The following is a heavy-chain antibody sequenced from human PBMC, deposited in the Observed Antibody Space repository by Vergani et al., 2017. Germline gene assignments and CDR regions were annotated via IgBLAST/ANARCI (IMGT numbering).Heavy chain of an antibody. CDR3: ATVWTRPTAGTVFDY. Sequence: EVQLVESGGGLVQPGGSLRLSCAASGFRSSSYWMSWVRQAPGKGLEWVANIKQDGSEKYYVDSVKGRFTISRDNAKNSLYLQMNSLRAEDTAVYYCATVWTRPTAGTVFDYWGQGTLVTVSS. CDR1: GFRSSSYW. J-gene: IGHJ4*02. CDR2: IKQDGSEK. D-gene: IGHD6-13*01. V-gene: IGHV3-7*01.